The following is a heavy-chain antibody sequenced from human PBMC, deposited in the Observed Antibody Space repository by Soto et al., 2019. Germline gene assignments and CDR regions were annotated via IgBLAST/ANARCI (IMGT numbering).Heavy chain of an antibody. J-gene: IGHJ4*02. D-gene: IGHD3-3*01. Sequence: PSETLSLTCAVYGGSFINSSYSWIRQAPGKGLEWIGEVNHSGKTDYNPSLKSRGTISEDTSKNQFSLKLISVTAADTAVYYCAAMDYDFWSATLNSAYWGQGTPVTVSS. V-gene: IGHV4-34*01. CDR3: AAMDYDFWSATLNSAY. CDR1: GGSFINSS. CDR2: VNHSGKT.